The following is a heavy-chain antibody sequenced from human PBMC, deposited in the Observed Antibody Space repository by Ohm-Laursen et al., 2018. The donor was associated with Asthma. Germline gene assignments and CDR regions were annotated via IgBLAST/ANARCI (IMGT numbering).Heavy chain of an antibody. CDR2: IQSSGGA. V-gene: IGHV4-59*02. Sequence: SETLSLTWVVSGGSVSGYDWSWVRQAPGRELEWIAYIQSSGGANYNPSLQSRVTLSLDTSKNQVSLRLSSVTAADTALYFCARLDWVRSMFDSWGPGIQVLVSS. CDR1: GGSVSGYD. D-gene: IGHD3-9*01. J-gene: IGHJ4*02. CDR3: ARLDWVRSMFDS.